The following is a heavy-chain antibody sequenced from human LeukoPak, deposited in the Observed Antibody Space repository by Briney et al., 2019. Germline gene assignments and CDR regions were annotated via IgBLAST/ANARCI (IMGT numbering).Heavy chain of an antibody. CDR1: GGSISSSSYY. CDR3: AREGYSGSYQEHYYYYYGMDV. J-gene: IGHJ6*02. Sequence: PSETLSLTCTVSGGSISSSSYYWGWIRQPPGKGLERIGSIYYSGSTYYNPSLKSRVTISVGTSKNQFSLKLSSVTAADTAVYYCAREGYSGSYQEHYYYYYGMDVWGQGTTVTVSS. D-gene: IGHD1-26*01. V-gene: IGHV4-39*07. CDR2: IYYSGST.